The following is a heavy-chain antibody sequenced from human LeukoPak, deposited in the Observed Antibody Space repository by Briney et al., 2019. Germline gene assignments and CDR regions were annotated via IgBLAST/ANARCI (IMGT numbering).Heavy chain of an antibody. CDR2: FDPEDGET. CDR3: ATGNRGVTPWVLYY. Sequence: GASVKVSCKVSGYTLTALSMHWVRQAPGKGLEWMGGFDPEDGETIYAQKFQGRVTMTEDTSTDTAYMELSSLRSEDTAVYYCATGNRGVTPWVLYYWGQGTLVTVSS. V-gene: IGHV1-24*01. D-gene: IGHD3-10*01. J-gene: IGHJ4*02. CDR1: GYTLTALS.